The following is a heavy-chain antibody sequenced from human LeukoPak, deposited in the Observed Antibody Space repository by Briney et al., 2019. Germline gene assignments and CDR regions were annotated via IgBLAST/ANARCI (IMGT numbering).Heavy chain of an antibody. J-gene: IGHJ6*03. CDR1: GFTFRSYG. CDR3: AKEGYSRGYYSYYYMDV. V-gene: IGHV3-23*01. D-gene: IGHD6-13*01. Sequence: GGSLRLSCAASGFTFRSYGMNWVRQAPGKGLEWVSAISASGDSTYYADSVKGRFTVSRDNSKNTLYVQMNSLRAEDTAVYYCAKEGYSRGYYSYYYMDVWGKGTTVTVSS. CDR2: ISASGDST.